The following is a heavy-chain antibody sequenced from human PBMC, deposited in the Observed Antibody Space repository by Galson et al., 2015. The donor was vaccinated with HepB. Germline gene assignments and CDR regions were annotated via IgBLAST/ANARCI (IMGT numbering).Heavy chain of an antibody. Sequence: SVKVSCKASGYTFTSYDINWVRQATGQGLEWMGWMNPNSGNTGYAQKFQGRVTMTRDTSISTAYVELSRLRSDDTAVYYCASFSLVGATALNDAFDIWGQGTMVTVSS. CDR1: GYTFTSYD. J-gene: IGHJ3*02. V-gene: IGHV1-8*01. CDR3: ASFSLVGATALNDAFDI. D-gene: IGHD1-26*01. CDR2: MNPNSGNT.